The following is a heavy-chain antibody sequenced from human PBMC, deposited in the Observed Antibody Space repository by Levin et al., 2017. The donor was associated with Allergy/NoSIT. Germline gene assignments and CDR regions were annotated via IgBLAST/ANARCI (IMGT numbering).Heavy chain of an antibody. CDR3: TRDPQLPYGPPRNSFDY. CDR2: IRSKAYGGTT. Sequence: SCTASGFTFGDYAMSWFRQAPGKGLEWVGFIRSKAYGGTTEYAASVKGRFTISRDDSKSIAYLQMNSLKTEDTAVYYCTRDPQLPYGPPRNSFDYWGQGTLVTVSS. J-gene: IGHJ4*02. CDR1: GFTFGDYA. V-gene: IGHV3-49*03. D-gene: IGHD2-2*02.